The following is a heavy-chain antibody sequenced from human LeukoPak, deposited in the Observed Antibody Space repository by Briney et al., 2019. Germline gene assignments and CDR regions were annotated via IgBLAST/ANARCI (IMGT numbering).Heavy chain of an antibody. CDR1: GFTFSNYS. CDR3: ARDHRYAFDN. CDR2: VGISSGNT. Sequence: GGSLRLSCAASGFTFSNYSMNWVRQAPGKGLEWISYVGISSGNTKYADSVKGRFTISGDSAKNSVFLLMNNLRVDDTAVYYCARDHRYAFDNWGQGTLVTVSS. D-gene: IGHD5-12*01. J-gene: IGHJ4*02. V-gene: IGHV3-48*04.